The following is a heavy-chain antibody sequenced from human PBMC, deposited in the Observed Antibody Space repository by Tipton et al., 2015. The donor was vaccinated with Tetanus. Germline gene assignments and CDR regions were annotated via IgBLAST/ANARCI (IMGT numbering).Heavy chain of an antibody. CDR2: IYPGDSDT. CDR3: ARHTSGSYHAPFDY. J-gene: IGHJ4*02. D-gene: IGHD1-26*01. Sequence: QLVQSEAEVKEPGESLKISCQGSGYNFNLYWIAWVRQMPGKGLEWMGIIYPGDSDTTYSPSFQGQVTISADRYMSTVYLQWRSHKAPDTAMYYCARHTSGSYHAPFDYWGQGTLVTVSS. V-gene: IGHV5-51*01. CDR1: GYNFNLYW.